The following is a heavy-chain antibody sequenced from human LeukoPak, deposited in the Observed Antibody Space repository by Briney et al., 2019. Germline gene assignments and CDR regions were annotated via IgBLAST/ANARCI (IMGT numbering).Heavy chain of an antibody. CDR2: IYYRVST. CDR1: GGSISNYY. D-gene: IGHD3-22*01. CDR3: ASITMIVVVIAGAFDI. V-gene: IGHV4-59*04. J-gene: IGHJ3*02. Sequence: SETLSLTGTVSGGSISNYYWSWIRQPPGKGLEWIGYIYYRVSTSYNPPLKSRVTISVDTSKNQFSLKLSSVTAAPTAVYYCASITMIVVVIAGAFDIWGQGTMVTVSS.